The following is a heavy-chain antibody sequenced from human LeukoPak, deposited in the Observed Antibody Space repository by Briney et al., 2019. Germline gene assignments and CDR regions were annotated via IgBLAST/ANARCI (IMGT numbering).Heavy chain of an antibody. D-gene: IGHD5-24*01. J-gene: IGHJ4*02. CDR2: INSDGSST. V-gene: IGHV3-74*01. CDR3: ASQRWLQSSFDY. CDR1: GFTFSSYW. Sequence: GGSLRLSCAVSGFTFSSYWMHWVRQAPGKVLVWVSRINSDGSSTSYADSVKGRFTISRDNAKNTLYLQMNSLRVEYTAVYYCASQRWLQSSFDYWGQGALVTVSS.